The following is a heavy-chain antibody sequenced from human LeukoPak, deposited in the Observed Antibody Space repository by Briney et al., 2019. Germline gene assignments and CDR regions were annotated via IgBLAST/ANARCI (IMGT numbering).Heavy chain of an antibody. J-gene: IGHJ3*02. V-gene: IGHV4-39*01. CDR2: IYYSGST. CDR1: GGSMSSSGQY. CDR3: ARNMTAISRLDVFDI. D-gene: IGHD2-21*02. Sequence: PSETLSLTCTVSGGSMSSSGQYWGWIRQSPVKGLDWIGSIYYSGSTYYNPSLKSRVTISVDTSKNQFSLELRSVTAADTAIYYCARNMTAISRLDVFDIWGPGTMVTVS.